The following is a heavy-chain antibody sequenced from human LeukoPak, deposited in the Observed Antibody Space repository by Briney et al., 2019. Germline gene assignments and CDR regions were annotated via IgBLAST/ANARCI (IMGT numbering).Heavy chain of an antibody. V-gene: IGHV3-48*02. D-gene: IGHD2-2*02. CDR3: ARDTEHLYFVFDY. CDR1: GFTFSTYW. J-gene: IGHJ4*02. Sequence: PGGSLTLSCAASGFTFSTYWMSWVRQAPGKGLEWVSYISRSGSTIYYADSVEGRFTISRDNAKNSLYLQMNSLRDEDTAVYYCARDTEHLYFVFDYWGQGTLVTVSS. CDR2: ISRSGSTI.